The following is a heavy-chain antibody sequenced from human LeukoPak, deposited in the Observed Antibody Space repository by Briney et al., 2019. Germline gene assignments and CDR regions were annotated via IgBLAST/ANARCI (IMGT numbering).Heavy chain of an antibody. CDR1: GFTFSSYA. J-gene: IGHJ4*02. Sequence: PGGSLKLSCAASGFTFSSYAMSWVRQAPGKGLEWVSAISGSGGSTYYADSVKGRFTISRDNSKDTLYLQMNSLRAEDTAVYYCAKDRTGSYGYWGQGTLVTVSS. CDR2: ISGSGGST. CDR3: AKDRTGSYGY. V-gene: IGHV3-23*01. D-gene: IGHD5-18*01.